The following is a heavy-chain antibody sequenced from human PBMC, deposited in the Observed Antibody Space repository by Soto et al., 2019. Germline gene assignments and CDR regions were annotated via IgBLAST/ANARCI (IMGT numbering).Heavy chain of an antibody. V-gene: IGHV3-21*01. CDR1: GFTFSSYS. CDR3: ARDPGDDYYDSSGFDY. CDR2: ISSSSSYI. Sequence: GGSLRLSCAASGFTFSSYSMNWVRQAPGKGLEWVSSISSSSSYIYYADSVKGRFTISRDNAKNSLYLQMNSLRAEDTAVYYRARDPGDDYYDSSGFDYWGQGTLVTVSS. D-gene: IGHD3-22*01. J-gene: IGHJ4*02.